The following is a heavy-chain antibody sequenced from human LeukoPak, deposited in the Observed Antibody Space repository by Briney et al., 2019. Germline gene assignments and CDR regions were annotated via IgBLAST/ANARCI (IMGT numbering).Heavy chain of an antibody. J-gene: IGHJ6*03. CDR2: ISGSGGST. Sequence: AGTLRLSCAASGFTFSSYAMSWVRQAPGKGLEWVSAISGSGGSTYYASSMSGRFTISRDNSKNSLYLQMTSLTAEDTAVYYAAKDRYSSSSDDYYYYRDVWGKGTAVTVSS. CDR3: AKDRYSSSSDDYYYYRDV. V-gene: IGHV3-23*01. D-gene: IGHD6-6*01. CDR1: GFTFSSYA.